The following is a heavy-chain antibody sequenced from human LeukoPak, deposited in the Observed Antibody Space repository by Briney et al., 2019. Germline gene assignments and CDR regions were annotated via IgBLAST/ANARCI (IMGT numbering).Heavy chain of an antibody. Sequence: GGSLRLSCAASGFTFSSYGMHWVRQAPGKGLEWVAVISYDGSNKYYADSVKGRFTISRDNSKNTLYLQMNSLRAEDTAVYYCAKGSATTVVTIDYWGQGTLVTVSS. CDR2: ISYDGSNK. CDR3: AKGSATTVVTIDY. J-gene: IGHJ4*02. D-gene: IGHD4-23*01. V-gene: IGHV3-30*18. CDR1: GFTFSSYG.